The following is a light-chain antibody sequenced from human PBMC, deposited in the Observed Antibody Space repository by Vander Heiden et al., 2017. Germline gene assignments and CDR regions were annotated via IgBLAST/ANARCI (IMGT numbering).Light chain of an antibody. CDR2: AAS. Sequence: DIQLTQFPSFLSASVGDRVTITCRASQGISSYLAWYQQKPGKAPKLLIYAASTLQSGVPSRFSGSGSGTEFTLTLSSLQPEEFATYYCQQLNSYPQDTFGQGTKLEIK. J-gene: IGKJ2*01. CDR3: QQLNSYPQDT. V-gene: IGKV1-9*01. CDR1: QGISSY.